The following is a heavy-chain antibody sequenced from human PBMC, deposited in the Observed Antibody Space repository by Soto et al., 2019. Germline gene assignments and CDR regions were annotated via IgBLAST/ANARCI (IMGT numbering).Heavy chain of an antibody. J-gene: IGHJ4*02. CDR2: IWYDGSNK. CDR1: GSTFSSYG. Sequence: PGGSLRLSCAASGSTFSSYGMHWVRQAPGKGLEWVAVIWYDGSNKYYADSVKGRFTISRDNSKNTLYLQMNSLRAEDTAVYYCARDRWTIFGVTSYYFDYWGQGTLVTVAS. V-gene: IGHV3-33*01. CDR3: ARDRWTIFGVTSYYFDY. D-gene: IGHD3-3*01.